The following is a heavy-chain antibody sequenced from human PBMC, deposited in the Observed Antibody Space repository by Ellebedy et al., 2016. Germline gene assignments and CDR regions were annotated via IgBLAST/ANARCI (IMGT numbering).Heavy chain of an antibody. J-gene: IGHJ5*02. Sequence: SETLSLXXTVSGGSISSSSYYWGWIRQPPGKGLEWIGSLYYSGSTYYSPSLKSRVTISVDTSRNQFSLKLSSVTAADTALYYCARRLSIGISGLGWFDPWGQGTLVTVSS. D-gene: IGHD1-14*01. CDR2: LYYSGST. V-gene: IGHV4-39*01. CDR1: GGSISSSSYY. CDR3: ARRLSIGISGLGWFDP.